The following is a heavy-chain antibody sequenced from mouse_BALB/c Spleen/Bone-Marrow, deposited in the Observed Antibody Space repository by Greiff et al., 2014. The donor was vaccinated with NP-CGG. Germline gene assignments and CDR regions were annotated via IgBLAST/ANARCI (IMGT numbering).Heavy chain of an antibody. CDR1: GFTFSYFG. Sequence: EVKLMESGGGLVQPGGSRKLSCAASGFTFSYFGMHWVRQAPEKGLEWVAYISSGCSIIYYADTVKGRFTISRDNPKNTLFLQMTSLRSEDTAMYYCARERTGFDYWGQGTTPTVSS. V-gene: IGHV5-17*02. J-gene: IGHJ2*01. D-gene: IGHD4-1*01. CDR2: ISSGCSII. CDR3: ARERTGFDY.